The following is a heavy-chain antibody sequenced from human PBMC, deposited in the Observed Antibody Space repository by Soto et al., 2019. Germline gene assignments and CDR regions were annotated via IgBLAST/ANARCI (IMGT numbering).Heavy chain of an antibody. CDR2: IIPIFGTA. J-gene: IGHJ6*02. CDR3: ARDEGSIAARPYYYGMDV. CDR1: GGTFSSYA. D-gene: IGHD6-6*01. Sequence: QVQLVQSGAEVKKPGSSVKVSCKASGGTFSSYAISWVRQAPGQGLEWMGGIIPIFGTANYAQKFQGRFTITADESTSTDYMELSSLRSEDTAVYYCARDEGSIAARPYYYGMDVWGQGTTVTVSS. V-gene: IGHV1-69*01.